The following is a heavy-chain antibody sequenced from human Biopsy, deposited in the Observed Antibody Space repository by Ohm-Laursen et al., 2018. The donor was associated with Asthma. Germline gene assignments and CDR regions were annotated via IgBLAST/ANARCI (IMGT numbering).Heavy chain of an antibody. V-gene: IGHV4-31*03. CDR1: GGSISSSSYY. CDR3: ARWGSFGFDY. D-gene: IGHD7-27*01. Sequence: SETLSLTCPVSGGSISSSSYYWGWIRQHPGKGLEWIGYIYYSGSTYYNPSLKSRVTISVDTSKNQFSLNLSSVTAADTAVYYCARWGSFGFDYWGQGTLVTVSS. CDR2: IYYSGST. J-gene: IGHJ4*02.